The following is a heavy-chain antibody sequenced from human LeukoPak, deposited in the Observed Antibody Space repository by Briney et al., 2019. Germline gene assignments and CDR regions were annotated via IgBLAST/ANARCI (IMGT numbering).Heavy chain of an antibody. Sequence: SVKVSCKASGGTFSSYAISWVRQAPGQGLEWMGGIIPIFGTANYAQKFQGRVTITTDESTSTAYMELSSLRSEDTAVYYCARGYEDQLLILDYWSQGTLVTVSS. V-gene: IGHV1-69*05. CDR1: GGTFSSYA. D-gene: IGHD2-2*01. CDR3: ARGYEDQLLILDY. J-gene: IGHJ4*02. CDR2: IIPIFGTA.